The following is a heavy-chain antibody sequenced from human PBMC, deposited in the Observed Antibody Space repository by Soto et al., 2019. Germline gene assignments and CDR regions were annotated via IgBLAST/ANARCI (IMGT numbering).Heavy chain of an antibody. CDR2: IYYSGST. Sequence: PSETLSLTCTVSGGSISSYYWSWIRQPPGKGLEWIGYIYYSGSTNYNPSLKSRVTMSVDTSKNQFSLKLSSVTAADTAVYYCARGQGHYQGMDVWGQGTTVTVSS. V-gene: IGHV4-59*01. CDR1: GGSISSYY. CDR3: ARGQGHYQGMDV. J-gene: IGHJ6*02.